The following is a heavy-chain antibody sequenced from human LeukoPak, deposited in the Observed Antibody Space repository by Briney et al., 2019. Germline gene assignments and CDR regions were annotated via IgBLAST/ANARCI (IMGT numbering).Heavy chain of an antibody. CDR3: AKDRGSGSYFNAFDI. Sequence: GRSLRLSCAASGFTFSSYGMHWVRQAPGKGLEWVAVISYDGSNKYYADSVKGRFTISRDNSKNTLYLQMNSLRAEDTAVYYCAKDRGSGSYFNAFDIWGQGTMVTVSS. J-gene: IGHJ3*02. CDR1: GFTFSSYG. CDR2: ISYDGSNK. D-gene: IGHD1-26*01. V-gene: IGHV3-30*18.